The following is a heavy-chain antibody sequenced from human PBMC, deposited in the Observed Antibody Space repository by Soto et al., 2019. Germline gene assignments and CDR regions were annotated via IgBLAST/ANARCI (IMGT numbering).Heavy chain of an antibody. CDR1: GFTFDDYA. D-gene: IGHD3-3*01. CDR2: ISWNSGSI. Sequence: PGGSLRLSCAASGFTFDDYAMHWVRQAPGKGLEWVSGISWNSGSIGYADSVKGRFTISRDNAKNSLYLQMNSLRAEDTALYYCAKDTRGFWSGYPDAFDIWGQGTMVTVS. CDR3: AKDTRGFWSGYPDAFDI. J-gene: IGHJ3*02. V-gene: IGHV3-9*01.